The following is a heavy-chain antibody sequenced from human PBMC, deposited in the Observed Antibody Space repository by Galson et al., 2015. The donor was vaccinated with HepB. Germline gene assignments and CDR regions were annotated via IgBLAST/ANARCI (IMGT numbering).Heavy chain of an antibody. CDR3: ARDSRYSGYDWGFDF. CDR2: ISGYNGDT. V-gene: IGHV1-18*01. D-gene: IGHD5-12*01. Sequence: SVKVSCKASGYSFSTYGINWVRQAPGQGLEWMGWISGYNGDTEYPQKFQGRVTMTRDTSTATAYMELRSLRSDDTAVYYCARDSRYSGYDWGFDFWGQGTLVTVSS. CDR1: GYSFSTYG. J-gene: IGHJ4*02.